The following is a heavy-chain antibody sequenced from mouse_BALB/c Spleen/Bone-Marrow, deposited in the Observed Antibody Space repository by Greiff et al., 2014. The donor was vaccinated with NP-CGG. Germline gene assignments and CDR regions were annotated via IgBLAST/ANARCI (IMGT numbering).Heavy chain of an antibody. CDR1: GFTFNTYA. Sequence: EVMLVESGGGLVQPEGSLKLSCAASGFTFNTYAMNWVRQAPGKGLEWVARIRSKSNNYATYYADSVKDRFTISRDDSQSMLYLQMNNLKTEDTAMYYCVRHMDYWGQGASVTVSS. V-gene: IGHV10-1*02. CDR2: IRSKSNNYAT. CDR3: VRHMDY. J-gene: IGHJ4*01.